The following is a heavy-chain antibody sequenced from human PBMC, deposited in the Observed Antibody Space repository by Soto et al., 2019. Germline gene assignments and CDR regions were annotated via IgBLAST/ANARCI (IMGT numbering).Heavy chain of an antibody. CDR2: MNPNSGNT. CDR3: ARAYYDFWSGYYGKYYFDY. Sequence: QVQLVQSGAEVKKPGASVKVSCKASGYTFTSYDINWVRQATGQGLEWMGWMNPNSGNTGYAQKFQGRVTMIRNTSISTAYMELSSLRSEDTAVYYCARAYYDFWSGYYGKYYFDYWGQGTLVTVSS. CDR1: GYTFTSYD. J-gene: IGHJ4*02. V-gene: IGHV1-8*01. D-gene: IGHD3-3*01.